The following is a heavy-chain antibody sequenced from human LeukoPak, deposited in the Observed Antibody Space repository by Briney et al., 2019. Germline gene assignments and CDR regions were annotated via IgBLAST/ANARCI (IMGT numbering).Heavy chain of an antibody. J-gene: IGHJ4*02. V-gene: IGHV1-18*01. CDR1: GHTFTSYG. D-gene: IGHD3-10*01. Sequence: ASVKVSCKASGHTFTSYGISWVRQAPGQGLEWMGWISAYNGNTNYAQKLQGRVTMTTDTSTSTAYMELRSLRSDDTTVYYCARESGGFGDQRVDYWGQGTLVTVSS. CDR3: ARESGGFGDQRVDY. CDR2: ISAYNGNT.